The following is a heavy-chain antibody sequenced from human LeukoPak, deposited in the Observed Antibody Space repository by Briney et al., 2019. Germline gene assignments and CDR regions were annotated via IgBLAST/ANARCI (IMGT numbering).Heavy chain of an antibody. CDR2: ISADGGST. CDR1: GLNFDDSA. V-gene: IGHV3-43*02. CDR3: AKESGKFDY. Sequence: GGSLRLSCVASGLNFDDSAMHWVSQAPGNGLEWVSLISADGGSTFSADSVKGRFSISRDNSKNSLYLQMNSLRSEDTAMYYCAKESGKFDYWGQGTLVAVSS. J-gene: IGHJ4*02.